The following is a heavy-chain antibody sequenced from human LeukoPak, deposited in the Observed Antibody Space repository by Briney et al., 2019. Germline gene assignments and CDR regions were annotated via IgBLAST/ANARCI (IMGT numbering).Heavy chain of an antibody. CDR1: GGSISSRGYF. CDR3: ARGRSNYYGMDV. J-gene: IGHJ6*02. Sequence: PSETLSLTCTVSGGSISSRGYFWNWIRRPPGKGLEWIGYIYYNGNTNYSPSLKSRVTMSVDTSKNLFSLKVSSVTAADTAVYYCARGRSNYYGMDVWGQGTTVTVSS. D-gene: IGHD1-26*01. CDR2: IYYNGNT. V-gene: IGHV4-61*08.